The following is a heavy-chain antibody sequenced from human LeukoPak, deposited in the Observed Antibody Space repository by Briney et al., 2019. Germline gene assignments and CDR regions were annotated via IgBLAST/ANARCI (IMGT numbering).Heavy chain of an antibody. CDR3: AREVSSGWTGYYFDY. V-gene: IGHV3-48*01. CDR1: GFTFSSYS. CDR2: ISSSSSTI. Sequence: PGGSLRLSCAASGFTFSSYSMNWVRQAPGKGLEWVSYISSSSSTIYYAGSVKGRFTISRDNAKNSLYLQMNSLRAEDTAVYYCAREVSSGWTGYYFDYWGQGTLVTVSS. J-gene: IGHJ4*02. D-gene: IGHD6-19*01.